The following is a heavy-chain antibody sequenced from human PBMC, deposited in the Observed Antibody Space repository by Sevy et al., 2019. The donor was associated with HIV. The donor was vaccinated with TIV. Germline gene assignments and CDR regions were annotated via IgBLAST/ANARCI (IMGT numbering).Heavy chain of an antibody. Sequence: SETLSLTCIVSGGSITIAGYYWSWIRQHPGKGLELIGHIYYSGVTYYNPSLKSLLIISVDTSKNQFSLKLSSVTAADTAVYYCARAPVAAVDTGYFQHWGQGTLVTVSS. CDR1: GGSITIAGYY. V-gene: IGHV4-31*01. CDR3: ARAPVAAVDTGYFQH. J-gene: IGHJ1*01. CDR2: IYYSGVT. D-gene: IGHD2-15*01.